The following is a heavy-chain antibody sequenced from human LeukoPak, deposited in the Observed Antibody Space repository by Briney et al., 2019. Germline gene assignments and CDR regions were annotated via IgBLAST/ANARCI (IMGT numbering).Heavy chain of an antibody. CDR3: ARSRAAEDAFDI. Sequence: ASVKVSCKASGYTFTCYYMHWVRQAPGQGLEWMGRINPNSGGTNYAQKFQGRVTMTRDTSISTAYTELSRLRSDDTAVYYCARSRAAEDAFDIWGQGTMVTVSS. D-gene: IGHD6-13*01. CDR2: INPNSGGT. J-gene: IGHJ3*02. CDR1: GYTFTCYY. V-gene: IGHV1-2*06.